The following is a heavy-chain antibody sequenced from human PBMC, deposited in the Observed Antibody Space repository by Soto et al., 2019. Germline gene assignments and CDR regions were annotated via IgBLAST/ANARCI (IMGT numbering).Heavy chain of an antibody. V-gene: IGHV4-59*08. CDR3: ARLYGFSGFDY. J-gene: IGHJ4*02. Sequence: SETLSLTCTVSGGSSSSYDWSWIRQPPGKGLEWIGYIYYSGSTNYNPSLKSRVTISVDTSKNQFSLKLSSVTAADTAVYYCARLYGFSGFDYWGQGTLVTVSS. D-gene: IGHD6-25*01. CDR2: IYYSGST. CDR1: GGSSSSYD.